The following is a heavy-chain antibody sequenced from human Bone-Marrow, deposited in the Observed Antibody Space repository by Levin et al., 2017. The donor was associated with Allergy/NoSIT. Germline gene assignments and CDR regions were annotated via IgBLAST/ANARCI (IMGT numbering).Heavy chain of an antibody. CDR3: ARGCSGGTCFLFDF. CDR1: GYKFTTNF. J-gene: IGHJ4*02. CDR2: INPSTVGT. D-gene: IGHD2-15*01. Sequence: ASVKVSCRTSGYKFTTNFINGVRQPPDQGLEWMGGINPSTVGTDFAQKFKGRVTMTGDTSISTAYMELSSLTSDDTAIYSCARGCSGGTCFLFDFWGQGSLVTVSS. V-gene: IGHV1-2*02.